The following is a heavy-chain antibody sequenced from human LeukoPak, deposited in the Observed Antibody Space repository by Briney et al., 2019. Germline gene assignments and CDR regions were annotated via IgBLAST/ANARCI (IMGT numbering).Heavy chain of an antibody. Sequence: PSETLSLTCTVSGGSISSSSYYWGWIRQLPGKGLEWIGSIYYSGSTYYNPSLKSRVTISVDTSKNQFSLKLSSVTAADTAVYYCARRGDCSSTSCRLDYWGQGTLVTVSS. CDR1: GGSISSSSYY. D-gene: IGHD2-2*01. J-gene: IGHJ4*02. CDR2: IYYSGST. V-gene: IGHV4-39*01. CDR3: ARRGDCSSTSCRLDY.